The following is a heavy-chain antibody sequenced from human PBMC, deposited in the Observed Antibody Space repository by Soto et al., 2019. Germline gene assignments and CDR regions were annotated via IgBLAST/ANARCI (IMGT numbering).Heavy chain of an antibody. Sequence: SETLSLTCNVSGGSISSYYWSWIRQPPGKGLEWIGYIYYSGSTNYNPSLKSRVTISVDTSKNQFSLKLSSVTAADTAVYYCARVEAVAGHYFDYWGQGTLVTVSS. CDR3: ARVEAVAGHYFDY. J-gene: IGHJ4*02. V-gene: IGHV4-59*01. CDR2: IYYSGST. CDR1: GGSISSYY. D-gene: IGHD6-19*01.